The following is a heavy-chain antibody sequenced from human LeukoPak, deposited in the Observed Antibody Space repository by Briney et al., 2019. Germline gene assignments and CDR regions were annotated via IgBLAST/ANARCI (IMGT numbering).Heavy chain of an antibody. CDR3: ARSLSGYDPLSAF. D-gene: IGHD5-12*01. J-gene: IGHJ4*01. CDR1: GFTFTSYS. V-gene: IGHV3-48*01. Sequence: GGSLRLSCEVSGFTFTSYSMTWVRQVPGNGLEWIAYITATSNTFYYADSVKGRFTISRDNARNSLFLQMHSLTVEDTAVYYRARSLSGYDPLSAFWGHGTLVTVS. CDR2: ITATSNTF.